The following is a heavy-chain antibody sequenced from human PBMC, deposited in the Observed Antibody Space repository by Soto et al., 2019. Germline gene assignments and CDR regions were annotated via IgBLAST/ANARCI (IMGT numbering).Heavy chain of an antibody. CDR2: IKSKTDCGTT. J-gene: IGHJ6*03. Sequence: EVQLVESGGGLVKPWGSLRLSCAASGFTFSNAWMSWVRQAPGKGLEWVGRIKSKTDCGTTDYAAPVNGRFTISRDDSKNTLYLQMNSLKAENTAVYYGATLGGVGYYYTDVWGKGSTVTVSS. CDR3: ATLGGVGYYYTDV. D-gene: IGHD1-26*01. CDR1: GFTFSNAW. V-gene: IGHV3-15*01.